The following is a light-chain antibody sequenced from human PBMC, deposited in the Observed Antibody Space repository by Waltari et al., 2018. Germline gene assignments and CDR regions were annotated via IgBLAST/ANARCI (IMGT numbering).Light chain of an antibody. V-gene: IGKV3-11*01. CDR3: QQRSGWPPAIT. Sequence: EIVLTQSPVTLSLSRGERATLSCRATQSVSGYLAWFRQKPGQAPRLPIYDVSKRATGITDRISGSGSETDFTLTISSLEPDDFGVYYCQQRSGWPPAITFGQGTRLEIK. CDR2: DVS. J-gene: IGKJ5*01. CDR1: QSVSGY.